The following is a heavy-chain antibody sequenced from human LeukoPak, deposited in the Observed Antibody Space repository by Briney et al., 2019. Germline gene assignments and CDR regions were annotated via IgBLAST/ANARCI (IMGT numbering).Heavy chain of an antibody. V-gene: IGHV3-23*01. CDR2: ITGSGGNT. J-gene: IGHJ6*02. CDR3: AKAASSSWPSYYYGMDV. Sequence: PGGSLRLSCAASGFIFSSYSMSWVRQAPGKGLEWVSVITGSGGNTYYADSVKGRFTISKDNSKNTVYLQMSSLRVDDKAVYYCAKAASSSWPSYYYGMDVWGQGTTVTVSS. CDR1: GFIFSSYS. D-gene: IGHD6-13*01.